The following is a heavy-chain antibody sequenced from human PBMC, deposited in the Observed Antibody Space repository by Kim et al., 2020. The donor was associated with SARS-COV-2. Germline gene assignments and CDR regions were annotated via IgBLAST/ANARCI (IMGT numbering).Heavy chain of an antibody. V-gene: IGHV3-23*01. CDR3: AKKIRTVTTAIDY. D-gene: IGHD4-17*01. J-gene: IGHJ4*02. Sequence: ADSMKGRFTISRDNSKNTLYLQMNSLRAEDTAVYYCAKKIRTVTTAIDYWGQGTLVTVSS.